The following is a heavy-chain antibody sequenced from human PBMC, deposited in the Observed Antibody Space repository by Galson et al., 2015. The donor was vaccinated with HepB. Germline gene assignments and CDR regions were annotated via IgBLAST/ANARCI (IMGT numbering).Heavy chain of an antibody. CDR2: FDPEDGET. V-gene: IGHV1-24*01. J-gene: IGHJ1*01. CDR1: GYTLTELS. CDR3: ARAFSGEPNLQYFFY. D-gene: IGHD1-14*01. Sequence: SVKVSCKVSGYTLTELSMHWVRHAPGKGLEWMGGFDPEDGETIYAQKFQGRVTMTEDTSTDTAYMEMSSLRSEDTAVYYCARAFSGEPNLQYFFYWGQGTLVTVSS.